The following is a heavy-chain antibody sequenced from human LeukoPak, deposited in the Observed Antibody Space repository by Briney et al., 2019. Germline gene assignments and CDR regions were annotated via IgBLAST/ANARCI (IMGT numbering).Heavy chain of an antibody. Sequence: PGGSLRLSCAASGFTFSSYAMSWVRQAPGKGLEWVSAISGSGGSTYYADSVKGRFTISRDNSKNTLYLQMNSLRAEDTAVYYCAKGDRYSNYYYYMDVWGKGTTVTVSS. CDR1: GFTFSSYA. D-gene: IGHD4-11*01. CDR3: AKGDRYSNYYYYMDV. CDR2: ISGSGGST. J-gene: IGHJ6*03. V-gene: IGHV3-23*01.